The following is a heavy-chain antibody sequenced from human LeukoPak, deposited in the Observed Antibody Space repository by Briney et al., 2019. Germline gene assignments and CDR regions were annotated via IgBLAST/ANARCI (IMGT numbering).Heavy chain of an antibody. V-gene: IGHV1-69*05. CDR1: VGTFSSYA. Sequence: SVKVSCKASVGTFSSYAISWVRQAPGQGLEWMGRIIPIFGTANYAQKFQGRVTITTDESTSTAYMELSSLRSEDTAVYYCARDLGGDYYFDYWGQGTLVTVSS. CDR3: ARDLGGDYYFDY. CDR2: IIPIFGTA. D-gene: IGHD2-21*02. J-gene: IGHJ4*02.